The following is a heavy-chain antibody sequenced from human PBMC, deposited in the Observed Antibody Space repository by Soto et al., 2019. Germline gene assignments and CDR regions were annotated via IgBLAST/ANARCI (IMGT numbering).Heavy chain of an antibody. CDR2: IYYSGST. J-gene: IGHJ6*02. Sequence: PSETLSLTCTVSGGSISSSSYYWGWIRQPPGKGLEWIGSIYYSGSTYYNPSLKSRVTISVDTSKNQFSLKLSSVTAADTAVYYCARQKVVTAKGMDVWGQGTTVTVSS. D-gene: IGHD2-21*02. V-gene: IGHV4-39*01. CDR3: ARQKVVTAKGMDV. CDR1: GGSISSSSYY.